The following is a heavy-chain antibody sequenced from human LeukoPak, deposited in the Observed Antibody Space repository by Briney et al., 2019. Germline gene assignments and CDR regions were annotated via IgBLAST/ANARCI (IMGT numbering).Heavy chain of an antibody. Sequence: SETLSLTCAVYGGSFSGYYWSWIRQPPGKGLEWIGEINHSGSTNYNPSLKSRVTISVDTSKNQFSLKLSSVTAADTAVYYCARRQLWFGELRNYYYYMDVWGKGTTVTVSS. V-gene: IGHV4-34*01. D-gene: IGHD3-10*01. CDR3: ARRQLWFGELRNYYYYMDV. J-gene: IGHJ6*03. CDR1: GGSFSGYY. CDR2: INHSGST.